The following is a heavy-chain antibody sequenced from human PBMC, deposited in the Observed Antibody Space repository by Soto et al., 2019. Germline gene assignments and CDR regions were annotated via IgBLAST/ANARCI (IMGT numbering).Heavy chain of an antibody. CDR3: ARGTDTALHSGYCSGGSCLWFDP. D-gene: IGHD2-15*01. Sequence: ASVKVSCKASGYTFTGYYMHWVRQAPGQGLEWMGWINPNSGGTNYAQKFQGWVTMTRDTSISTAYMELSRLRSDDTAVYYCARGTDTALHSGYCSGGSCLWFDPWGQGTLVTVAS. V-gene: IGHV1-2*04. CDR1: GYTFTGYY. CDR2: INPNSGGT. J-gene: IGHJ5*02.